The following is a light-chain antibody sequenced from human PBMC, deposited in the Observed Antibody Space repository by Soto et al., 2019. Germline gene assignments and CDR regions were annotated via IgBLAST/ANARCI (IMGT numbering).Light chain of an antibody. V-gene: IGKV3-15*01. J-gene: IGKJ1*01. CDR3: QQNKDWPGT. Sequence: EIVMTQSPATLSVSPGERATLSCRASQSVSSYLPWYHQKPGQAPRLLIYDASTRATGIPVRFSGSGSGTELTLTISSLQSEDFGVYYCQQNKDWPGTFGQGTKVEIK. CDR2: DAS. CDR1: QSVSSY.